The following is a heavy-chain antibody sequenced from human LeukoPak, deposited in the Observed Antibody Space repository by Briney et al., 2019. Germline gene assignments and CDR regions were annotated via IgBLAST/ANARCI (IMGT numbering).Heavy chain of an antibody. CDR1: GFTFSSYG. Sequence: PGGSLRLSCAASGFTFSSYGMHWVRQAPGKGLEWVAFIRYDGSNKYYADSVKGRFTISRDNSKNTLYLQMNSLKTEDTAVYYCTTDGADVLRYFVTTNWFDPWGQGTLVTVSS. J-gene: IGHJ5*02. CDR2: IRYDGSNK. V-gene: IGHV3-30*02. CDR3: TTDGADVLRYFVTTNWFDP. D-gene: IGHD3-9*01.